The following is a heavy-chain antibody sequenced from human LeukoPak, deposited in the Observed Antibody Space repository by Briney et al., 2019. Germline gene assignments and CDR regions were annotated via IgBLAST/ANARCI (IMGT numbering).Heavy chain of an antibody. CDR3: ARLKGMVISWGDYFDY. CDR2: MYYSGST. J-gene: IGHJ4*02. Sequence: KPSETLSLTCTVSGDSISSSNYYWGWIRQPPGKGLEWIGSMYYSGSTYYNPSLKSRVTISVDTSRNQFSLKLSSVTAADTAVYYCARLKGMVISWGDYFDYWGQGTLVTVSS. V-gene: IGHV4-39*01. CDR1: GDSISSSNYY. D-gene: IGHD3-3*01.